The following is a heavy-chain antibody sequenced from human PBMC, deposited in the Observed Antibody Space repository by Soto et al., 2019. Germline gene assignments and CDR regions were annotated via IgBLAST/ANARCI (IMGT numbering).Heavy chain of an antibody. V-gene: IGHV4-59*12. CDR3: ARGSSSRLGNFDY. CDR1: GAPITINY. D-gene: IGHD6-6*01. J-gene: IGHJ4*02. CDR2: IYYSGST. Sequence: SETLSLTCTVSGAPITINYWSWIRQAPGKGLEWIGYIYYSGSTTYNPSLKSRVTISTDTTKNQLSLKLTSMTAADTAVYYCARGSSSRLGNFDYWGQGTLVTVSS.